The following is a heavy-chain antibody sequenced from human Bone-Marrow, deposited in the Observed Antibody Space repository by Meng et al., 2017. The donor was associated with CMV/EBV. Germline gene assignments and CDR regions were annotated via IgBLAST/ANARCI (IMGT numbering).Heavy chain of an antibody. D-gene: IGHD6-13*01. CDR1: GYTFTSYD. CDR2: MNPNSGNT. Sequence: ASVKVSCKASGYTFTSYDINWVRQATGQGLEWMGWMNPNSGNTGYAQKFQGRVTITRNTSISTAYTELSSLRSEDTAVYYCARIPGSSWLSFRVEYYYYGMDVWGQGTTVTVSS. V-gene: IGHV1-8*03. CDR3: ARIPGSSWLSFRVEYYYYGMDV. J-gene: IGHJ6*02.